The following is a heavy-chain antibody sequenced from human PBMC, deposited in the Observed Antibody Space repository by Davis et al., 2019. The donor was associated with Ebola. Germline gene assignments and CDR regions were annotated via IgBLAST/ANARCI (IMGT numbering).Heavy chain of an antibody. V-gene: IGHV3-15*01. CDR3: TTDYPLAAARVP. Sequence: GESLKISCAASGFTFSSYAMSWVRQAPGKGLEWVGRIKSKTDGGTTDYAAPVKGRFTISRDDSKNTLYLQMNSLKTEDTAVYYCTTDYPLAAARVPWGQGTLVTVSS. CDR2: IKSKTDGGTT. J-gene: IGHJ5*02. CDR1: GFTFSSYA. D-gene: IGHD6-13*01.